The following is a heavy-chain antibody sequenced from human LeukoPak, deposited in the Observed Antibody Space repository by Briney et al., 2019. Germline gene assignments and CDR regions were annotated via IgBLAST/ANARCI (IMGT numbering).Heavy chain of an antibody. D-gene: IGHD3-10*01. J-gene: IGHJ4*02. Sequence: GGPLRLSCAASGFTFSSYSMNWVRQATGKGPEWVSSISSSSSYIYYADSVKGRFTISRDNAKNSLYLQMNSLRAEDTAVYYCARVGYGSTFYFDYWGQGTLVTVSS. CDR1: GFTFSSYS. V-gene: IGHV3-21*01. CDR2: ISSSSSYI. CDR3: ARVGYGSTFYFDY.